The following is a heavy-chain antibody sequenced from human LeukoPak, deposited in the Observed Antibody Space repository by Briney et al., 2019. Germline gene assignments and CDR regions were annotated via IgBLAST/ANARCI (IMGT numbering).Heavy chain of an antibody. D-gene: IGHD2-2*01. V-gene: IGHV3-21*01. Sequence: GGSLRLSCAASGFTFSSYSMNWVRQAPGKGLEWVSSISSSSSYIYYADSVKGRFTISRDNPKNSLYLQMNSLRAEDTAVYYCARLTVVPAAIDYWGQGTLVTVSS. CDR2: ISSSSSYI. J-gene: IGHJ4*02. CDR3: ARLTVVPAAIDY. CDR1: GFTFSSYS.